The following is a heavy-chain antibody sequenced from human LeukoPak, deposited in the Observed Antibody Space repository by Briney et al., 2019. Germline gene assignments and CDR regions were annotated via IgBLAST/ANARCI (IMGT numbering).Heavy chain of an antibody. CDR3: ARERQNKDFWSGGDY. V-gene: IGHV3-21*01. D-gene: IGHD3-3*01. Sequence: KAGGSLRLSCAASGFTFSSYSMNWVRQAPGKGLEWVSSISSSSSYIYYADSVKGRFTISRDNAKNSLYLQMNTLRPEDTAVYYCARERQNKDFWSGGDYWGQGTLVTVSS. J-gene: IGHJ4*02. CDR1: GFTFSSYS. CDR2: ISSSSSYI.